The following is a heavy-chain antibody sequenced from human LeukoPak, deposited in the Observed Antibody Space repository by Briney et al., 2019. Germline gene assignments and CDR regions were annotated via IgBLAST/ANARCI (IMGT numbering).Heavy chain of an antibody. V-gene: IGHV3-7*03. CDR2: IKQDGSEK. CDR1: GFTFSNYW. D-gene: IGHD5-18*01. J-gene: IGHJ4*02. CDR3: ARDGYSYGYGHHNFDY. Sequence: GGSLRLSCAASGFTFSNYWMSWVRQAPGKGLEWVANIKQDGSEKYYVDSVKGRFTISRDNAKNSLYLQMNSLRAEDTAVYYCARDGYSYGYGHHNFDYWGQGTLVTVSS.